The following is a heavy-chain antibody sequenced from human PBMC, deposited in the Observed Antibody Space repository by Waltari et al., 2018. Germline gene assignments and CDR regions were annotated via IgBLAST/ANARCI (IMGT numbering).Heavy chain of an antibody. Sequence: QGQLVESGGGVVQPGRSLRLSCEVSGFSFRTYPMHWVRQAPGQGLEWVGVVSFDENISYYADSVKGRFTISRDNSESTLYLQMNSLRAEDTAVYFCARDPRGDASFYYHMDVWGRGTTVTVSS. J-gene: IGHJ6*03. CDR1: GFSFRTYP. CDR2: VSFDENIS. CDR3: ARDPRGDASFYYHMDV. D-gene: IGHD2-2*01. V-gene: IGHV3-30-3*01.